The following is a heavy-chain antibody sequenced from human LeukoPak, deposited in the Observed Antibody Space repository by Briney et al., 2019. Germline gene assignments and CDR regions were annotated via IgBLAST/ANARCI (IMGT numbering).Heavy chain of an antibody. CDR3: ARLGSGTRYTQIDF. D-gene: IGHD1-14*01. CDR2: IYYSGNT. CDR1: GGSIITNDCY. V-gene: IGHV4-39*02. Sequence: SETLSLTCSVSGGSIITNDCYWGWIRQPPGMGLEWIGTIYYSGNTYYNPSLESRVTISVDTSNNYFSLRLTSVTAADTATYYCARLGSGTRYTQIDFWGQGTPVTVSS. J-gene: IGHJ4*02.